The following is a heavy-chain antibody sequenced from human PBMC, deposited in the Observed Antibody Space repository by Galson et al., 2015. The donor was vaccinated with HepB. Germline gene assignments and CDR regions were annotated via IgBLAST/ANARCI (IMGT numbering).Heavy chain of an antibody. CDR2: IIPIFGTA. CDR1: GGTFSSYA. J-gene: IGHJ6*03. V-gene: IGHV1-69*13. Sequence: SVKVSCKASGGTFSSYAISWVRQAPGQGLEWMGGIIPIFGTANYAQKFQGRVTITADESTSTAYMELSSLRSEDTAVYYCAREGYGDPAYYYYYMDVWGKGTTVTVSS. D-gene: IGHD4-17*01. CDR3: AREGYGDPAYYYYYMDV.